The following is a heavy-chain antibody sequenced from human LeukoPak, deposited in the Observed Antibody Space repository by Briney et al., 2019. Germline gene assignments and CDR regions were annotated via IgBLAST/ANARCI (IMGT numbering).Heavy chain of an antibody. CDR2: ISSSSSYI. Sequence: PGGSLRLSCAASGFTFSSYSMNWVRQAPGKGLEWVSSISSSSSYIYYADSVKGRFTISRDNSKNTLYLQMNSLRAEDTAVYYCAKLGMEWELLSAFDIWGQGTMVTVSS. J-gene: IGHJ3*02. CDR1: GFTFSSYS. D-gene: IGHD1-26*01. V-gene: IGHV3-21*01. CDR3: AKLGMEWELLSAFDI.